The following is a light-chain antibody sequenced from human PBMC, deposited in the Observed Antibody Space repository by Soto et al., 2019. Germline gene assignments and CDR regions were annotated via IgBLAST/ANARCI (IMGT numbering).Light chain of an antibody. CDR1: RSVTSY. J-gene: IGKJ1*01. Sequence: EPVWIQSPGTLSLSPGGRASLSCRASRSVTSYLTWYQQKPGQAPRLLIYDASNRATGIPARFSGSGSGTDFTLTISCLEPEDFAVYYCHQRNSTWTFGQGTKVDIK. CDR3: HQRNSTWT. V-gene: IGKV3-11*01. CDR2: DAS.